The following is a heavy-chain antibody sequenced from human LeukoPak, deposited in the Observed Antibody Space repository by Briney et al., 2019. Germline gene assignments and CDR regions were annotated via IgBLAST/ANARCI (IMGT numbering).Heavy chain of an antibody. Sequence: ASVKVSCKASGYTFTGNYMHWVRQAPGQGPEWMGWINSNSGVTKYAQKFQGRITMTRDTSIRTGYMEVRSLISDDTAIYYCARSLVNWGRGTLVTVSS. CDR3: ARSLVN. J-gene: IGHJ4*02. V-gene: IGHV1-2*02. CDR1: GYTFTGNY. D-gene: IGHD6-6*01. CDR2: INSNSGVT.